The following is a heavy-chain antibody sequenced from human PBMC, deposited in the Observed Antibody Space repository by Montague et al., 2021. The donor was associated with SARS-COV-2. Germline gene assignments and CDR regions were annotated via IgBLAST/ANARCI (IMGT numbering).Heavy chain of an antibody. CDR1: SGSLSGYY. D-gene: IGHD2-2*01. V-gene: IGHV4-34*01. CDR3: ARGPYRLLFVPRYYGMDV. J-gene: IGHJ6*02. Sequence: SETLSLTCAVYSGSLSGYYWSWIRQPPGEGLEWIAEISHSGSTNYNPSLKSRVTISVDTSKNQFSLKLSSATAADTAVYYCARGPYRLLFVPRYYGMDVWGQGTTVTVSS. CDR2: ISHSGST.